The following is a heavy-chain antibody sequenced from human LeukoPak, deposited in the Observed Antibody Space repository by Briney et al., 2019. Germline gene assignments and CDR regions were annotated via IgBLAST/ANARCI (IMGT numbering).Heavy chain of an antibody. Sequence: GGSLRLSCAASGFTVSSNYMSWVRQAPGKGLEWVSVIYSGGSTYYADSLKGRFAISRDNAKNSLYLQMDSLRAEDTAVYYCARDPRGTWAPYAFDIWGQGTMVTVSS. V-gene: IGHV3-66*01. D-gene: IGHD3-16*01. CDR3: ARDPRGTWAPYAFDI. J-gene: IGHJ3*02. CDR2: IYSGGST. CDR1: GFTVSSNY.